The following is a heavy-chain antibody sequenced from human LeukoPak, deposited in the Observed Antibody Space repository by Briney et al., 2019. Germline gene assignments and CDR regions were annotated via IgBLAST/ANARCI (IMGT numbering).Heavy chain of an antibody. Sequence: ASVKVSCKVSGYTLTELSMHWVRQAPGKGLEWMGGFDPEDGETIYAQKFQGRVTMTEDTSTDTAYMELSSLRSEDTAVYYCATTRPIRNVIYYYYGMDVWGQGTTVTVSS. D-gene: IGHD5-12*01. V-gene: IGHV1-24*01. CDR2: FDPEDGET. J-gene: IGHJ6*02. CDR3: ATTRPIRNVIYYYYGMDV. CDR1: GYTLTELS.